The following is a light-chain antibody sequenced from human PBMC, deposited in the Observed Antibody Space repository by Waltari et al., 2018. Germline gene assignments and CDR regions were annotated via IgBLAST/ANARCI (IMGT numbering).Light chain of an antibody. J-gene: IGKJ3*01. CDR1: QSVGSH. Sequence: ELVLTQSPATLSLSPGDSASLPCRASQSVGSHLAWYQHKPGQAPRLLIYDTSYRATGIPARFSGRGSGTDFTLTISSLEPEDFAVYYCQQRSNWVFTFGPGTKVDIK. V-gene: IGKV3-11*01. CDR2: DTS. CDR3: QQRSNWVFT.